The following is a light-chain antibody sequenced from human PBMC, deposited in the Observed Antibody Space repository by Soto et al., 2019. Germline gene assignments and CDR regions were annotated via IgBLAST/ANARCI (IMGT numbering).Light chain of an antibody. V-gene: IGLV2-14*01. CDR2: EVS. CDR3: CSYTGSLTLL. J-gene: IGLJ2*01. CDR1: SSDVGGYDY. Sequence: QSALTQPASVSGSPGQSITISCTGSSSDVGGYDYVSWYQQHPGKAPKLMMYEVSNRPSGVSNRFSGSKSGNTASLTISGLQAEDEADYYCCSYTGSLTLLFGGGTKLPVL.